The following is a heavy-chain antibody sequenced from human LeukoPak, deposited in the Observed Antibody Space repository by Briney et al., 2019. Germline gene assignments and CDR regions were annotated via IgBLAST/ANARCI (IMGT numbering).Heavy chain of an antibody. Sequence: GGSLRLSCAASGLTFSDYYMSWIRQAPGKGLEWVANTKEDGSEKYYADSVKGRFIISRDNAKNSLFLQMNSLRPEDTALYYCAKAFSSTWYWYFDLWGRGTLVTVSS. V-gene: IGHV3-7*03. CDR3: AKAFSSTWYWYFDL. CDR2: TKEDGSEK. J-gene: IGHJ2*01. CDR1: GLTFSDYY. D-gene: IGHD6-13*01.